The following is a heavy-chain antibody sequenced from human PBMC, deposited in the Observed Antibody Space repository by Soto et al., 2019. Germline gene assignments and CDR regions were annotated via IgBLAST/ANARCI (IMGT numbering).Heavy chain of an antibody. CDR3: ARWVVATIPSYFDY. V-gene: IGHV4-59*08. CDR1: GGSISSYY. CDR2: IYYSGST. J-gene: IGHJ4*02. D-gene: IGHD5-12*01. Sequence: PSETLSLTCTVSGGSISSYYWSWIRQPPGKGLEWIGYIYYSGSTNYNPSLKSRVTISVDTSKNQFSLKLSSVTAADTAVYYCARWVVATIPSYFDYWGQGTLVTVSS.